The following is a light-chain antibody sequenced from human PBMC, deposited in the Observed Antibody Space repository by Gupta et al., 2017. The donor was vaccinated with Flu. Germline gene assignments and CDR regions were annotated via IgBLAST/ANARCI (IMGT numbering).Light chain of an antibody. CDR3: QHYNNWPHS. CDR1: QSVGSA. CDR2: GAS. V-gene: IGKV3-15*01. Sequence: EIEMTQSPATLSLSPGDRATLSCRASQSVGSALAWYQQKPGQPPRVLIYGASTGASGVPARFSGGGSGTQFTLTISSLQSEDFAVYYCQHYNNWPHSFGQGTNLKIK. J-gene: IGKJ2*03.